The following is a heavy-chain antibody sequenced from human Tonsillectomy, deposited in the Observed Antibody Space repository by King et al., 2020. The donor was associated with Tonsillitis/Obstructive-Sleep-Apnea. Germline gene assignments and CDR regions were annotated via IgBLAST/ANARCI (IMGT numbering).Heavy chain of an antibody. CDR2: IKQDGSEK. CDR3: ARGPSTIFGVAAPFFDY. CDR1: GFTFSSYW. V-gene: IGHV3-7*01. J-gene: IGHJ4*02. D-gene: IGHD3-3*01. Sequence: VQLVESGGGLVQPGGSLRISCAASGFTFSSYWMSWVRQAPGKGLEWVANIKQDGSEKYYVDSVKGRFTISRDNAKNSLYLQMNSLRAEDTAVYYCARGPSTIFGVAAPFFDYWGQGTLVTVSS.